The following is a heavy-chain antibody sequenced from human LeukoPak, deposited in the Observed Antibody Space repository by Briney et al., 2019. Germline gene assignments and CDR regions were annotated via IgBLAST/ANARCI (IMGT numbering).Heavy chain of an antibody. CDR2: VSYDGSNK. J-gene: IGHJ4*02. CDR1: GFTFSSYA. D-gene: IGHD3-22*01. Sequence: PGGSLRLSCAASGFTFSSYAMHWVRQAPGKGLEWVAIVSYDGSNKYYADSVKGRFTISRDNSKNTVYLQMNSLRAEDTAVYYCARVDDSRGYAFDYWGQGTLVTVSS. CDR3: ARVDDSRGYAFDY. V-gene: IGHV3-30-3*01.